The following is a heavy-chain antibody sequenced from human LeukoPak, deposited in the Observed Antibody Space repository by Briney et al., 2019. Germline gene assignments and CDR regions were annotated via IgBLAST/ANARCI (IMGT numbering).Heavy chain of an antibody. D-gene: IGHD1-14*01. Sequence: GGSLRLSCPASGFTFSGSAMHWVRQASGEGLEWVGRIRSKANSYATGYAASVKGRFTISRDDSKNTAYLQMNSLKTEDTAVYYCTSGSQPPEDYWGQGTLVTVSS. CDR1: GFTFSGSA. CDR2: IRSKANSYAT. V-gene: IGHV3-73*01. CDR3: TSGSQPPEDY. J-gene: IGHJ4*02.